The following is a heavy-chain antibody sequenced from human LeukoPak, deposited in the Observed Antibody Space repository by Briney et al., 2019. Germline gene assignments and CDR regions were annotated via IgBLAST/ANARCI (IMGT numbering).Heavy chain of an antibody. J-gene: IGHJ4*02. CDR3: ARKPYYDSSGDYFDY. Sequence: GGSLRLSCAASGFTFSSYGMSWVRQAPGKGLEWVAVISYDGSNKYYADSVKGRFTISRDNSKNTLYLQMNSLRAEDTAVYYCARKPYYDSSGDYFDYWGQGTLVTVSS. D-gene: IGHD3-22*01. CDR1: GFTFSSYG. CDR2: ISYDGSNK. V-gene: IGHV3-30*03.